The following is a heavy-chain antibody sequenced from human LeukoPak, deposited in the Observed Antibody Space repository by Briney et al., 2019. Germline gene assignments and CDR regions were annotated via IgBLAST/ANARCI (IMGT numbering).Heavy chain of an antibody. J-gene: IGHJ4*02. V-gene: IGHV3-53*04. Sequence: GGSLRLSCAASEFTVSSIYMSWVRPAPEEGLEWVSVIYSGSSTNYASGVNGRFNISRHNSKNTLYLQMNSLRAEDTVVYYCARDPDYGDYVLDYWGQGTLVTVSS. CDR1: EFTVSSIY. CDR3: ARDPDYGDYVLDY. CDR2: IYSGSST. D-gene: IGHD4-17*01.